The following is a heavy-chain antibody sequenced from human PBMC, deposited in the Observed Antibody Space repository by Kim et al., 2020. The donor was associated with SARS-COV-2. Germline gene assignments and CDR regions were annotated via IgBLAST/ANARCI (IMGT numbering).Heavy chain of an antibody. J-gene: IGHJ4*02. D-gene: IGHD3-9*01. CDR3: AKGPLRYFDD. Sequence: SETLSLTCAVSGGSLSGLYWSWFRQPPGKAPEWIGEVNDSGTTNYSPSLKSRLTISVDRSRNQFSLNLMSVTAADTGAYYCAKGPLRYFDDWGQGTLVTVSS. V-gene: IGHV4-34*01. CDR1: GGSLSGLY. CDR2: VNDSGTT.